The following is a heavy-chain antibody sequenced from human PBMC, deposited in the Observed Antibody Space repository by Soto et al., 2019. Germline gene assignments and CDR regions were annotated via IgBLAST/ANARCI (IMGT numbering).Heavy chain of an antibody. D-gene: IGHD3-16*02. CDR1: GDSLSAGPYH. V-gene: IGHV4-39*01. J-gene: IGHJ4*02. Sequence: PSETLSLTCSVSGDSLSAGPYHWGWIRQPPGKGLEWIGNVYNSGSTSYSPSLKSRVTISVDTSKNQFSLRLTSVTAADTAVYFCARHPTYRTFDFWGQGTLVTVSS. CDR3: ARHPTYRTFDF. CDR2: VYNSGST.